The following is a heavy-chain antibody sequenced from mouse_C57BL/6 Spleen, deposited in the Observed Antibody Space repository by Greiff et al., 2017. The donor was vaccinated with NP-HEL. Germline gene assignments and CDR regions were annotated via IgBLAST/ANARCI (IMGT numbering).Heavy chain of an antibody. J-gene: IGHJ3*01. V-gene: IGHV1-61*01. CDR1: GYTFTSYW. CDR2: IYPSDSET. D-gene: IGHD1-1*01. Sequence: QVQLQQPGAELVRPGPSVKLSCKASGYTFTSYWMDWVKQRPGQGLEWIGNIYPSDSETHYNQKFKDKATLTVDKSSSTAYMQLSSLTSEDSAVYYCSRKDYGSSSFAYWGQGTLVTVSA. CDR3: SRKDYGSSSFAY.